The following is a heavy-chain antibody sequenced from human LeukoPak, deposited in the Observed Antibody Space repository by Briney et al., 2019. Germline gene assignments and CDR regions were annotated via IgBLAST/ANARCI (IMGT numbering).Heavy chain of an antibody. CDR3: ASGWEDSGSYWNFDY. D-gene: IGHD1-26*01. CDR1: GGTFSSYA. J-gene: IGHJ4*02. CDR2: IIPIFGTA. V-gene: IGHV1-69*13. Sequence: GASVKVSXKASGGTFSSYAISWVRQAPGQGLEWMGGIIPIFGTANYAQKFQGRVTITADESTSTAYMELSSLRSEDTAVYYCASGWEDSGSYWNFDYWGQGTLVTVSS.